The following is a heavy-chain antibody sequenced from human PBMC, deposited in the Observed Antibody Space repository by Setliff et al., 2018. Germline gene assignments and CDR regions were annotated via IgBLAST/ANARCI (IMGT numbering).Heavy chain of an antibody. D-gene: IGHD1-26*01. Sequence: PGGSLRLSCAASGFTFSSYSMNWVRQAPGKGLEWVSYISSSSSTIYYADSVKGRFTISRDNAKNSLYLQMNSLRAEDTAVYYCARDLAGATYYYYCGMDVWGQGTTVTVSS. CDR3: ARDLAGATYYYYCGMDV. CDR1: GFTFSSYS. CDR2: ISSSSSTI. J-gene: IGHJ6*02. V-gene: IGHV3-48*01.